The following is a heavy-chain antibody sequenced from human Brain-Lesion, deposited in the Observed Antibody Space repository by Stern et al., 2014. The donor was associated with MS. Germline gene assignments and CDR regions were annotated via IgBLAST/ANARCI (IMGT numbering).Heavy chain of an antibody. CDR2: IYYTGSA. J-gene: IGHJ4*02. Sequence: QLQLQESGPGLVKPSQTLPLTCTVSGGSINSGGYYWSWIRQYPGKGLAWIGYIYYTGSAYYDPSLKSRLSMSIDTSKNQFSLNLNSVTAADTAVYYCARGARYSDSSGYYFYFDYWGQGTLVTVSS. D-gene: IGHD3-22*01. CDR3: ARGARYSDSSGYYFYFDY. V-gene: IGHV4-31*03. CDR1: GGSINSGGYY.